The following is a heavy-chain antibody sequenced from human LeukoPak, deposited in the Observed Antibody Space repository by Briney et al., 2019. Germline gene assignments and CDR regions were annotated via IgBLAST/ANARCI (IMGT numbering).Heavy chain of an antibody. CDR1: GGSISSGSYY. J-gene: IGHJ6*02. D-gene: IGHD2-15*01. CDR3: ERGCSGGSCYSIEVGTYYYYGMDV. Sequence: SETLSLTCTVSGGSISSGSYYWSWIRQPAGKGLEWIGRIYTSGSTNYNPSLKSRVTISVDTSKNQFSLKLSSVTAADTAVYYCERGCSGGSCYSIEVGTYYYYGMDVWGQGTTVTVSS. V-gene: IGHV4-61*02. CDR2: IYTSGST.